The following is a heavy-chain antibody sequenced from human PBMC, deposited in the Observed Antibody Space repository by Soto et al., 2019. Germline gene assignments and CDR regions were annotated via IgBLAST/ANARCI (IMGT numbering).Heavy chain of an antibody. CDR2: INHSGST. D-gene: IGHD2-2*01. Sequence: QVQLQQWGAGLLKPSETLSLTCAVYGGSFSGYYWSWIRQPPGKGLEWIGEINHSGSTNYNPSLKRRVTISVDTSKNQFSLKLSSVTAADTAVYYCARGRPRYCSSTSCYGVYYYYYMDVWGKGTTVTVSS. V-gene: IGHV4-34*01. J-gene: IGHJ6*03. CDR3: ARGRPRYCSSTSCYGVYYYYYMDV. CDR1: GGSFSGYY.